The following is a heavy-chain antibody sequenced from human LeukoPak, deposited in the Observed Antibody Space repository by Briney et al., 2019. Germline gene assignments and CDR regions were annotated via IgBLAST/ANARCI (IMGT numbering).Heavy chain of an antibody. Sequence: GGSLRLSCAASGFKFSSNWMSWLRQATGKGLEWVANIKQDGSEKYYVVSVKGRFTISRDNAKNSLYLQMNSLRAEDTAVYYCAREGPSVTPYYWGQGTLVTVSS. CDR1: GFKFSSNW. J-gene: IGHJ4*02. CDR2: IKQDGSEK. D-gene: IGHD4-17*01. V-gene: IGHV3-7*01. CDR3: AREGPSVTPYY.